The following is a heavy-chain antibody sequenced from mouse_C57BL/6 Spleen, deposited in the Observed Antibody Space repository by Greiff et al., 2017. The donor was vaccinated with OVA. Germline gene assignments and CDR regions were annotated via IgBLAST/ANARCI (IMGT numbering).Heavy chain of an antibody. V-gene: IGHV5-17*01. CDR1: GFTFSDYG. CDR2: ISSGSSTI. CDR3: ARLGGSSLYWYFDV. Sequence: DVKLVESGGGLVKPGGSLKLSCAASGFTFSDYGMHWVRQAPEKGLEWVAYISSGSSTIYYADTVKGRFTISRDNAKNTLFLQMTSLRSEDTAMYYCARLGGSSLYWYFDVWGTGTTVTVSS. J-gene: IGHJ1*03. D-gene: IGHD1-1*01.